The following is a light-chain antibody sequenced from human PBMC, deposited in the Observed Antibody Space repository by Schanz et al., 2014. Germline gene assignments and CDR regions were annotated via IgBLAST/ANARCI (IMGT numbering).Light chain of an antibody. CDR3: QQYGSSPWT. J-gene: IGKJ1*01. Sequence: EIVLTQSPGTLSLSPGERATLSCKASQSISGYDLAWYQQKPGQAPRLLIYGAFDRATGIPDRFSGSGSGTDFILTISRLEPEDFAVYYCQQYGSSPWTFGQGTKVEIK. CDR1: QSISGYD. V-gene: IGKV3-20*01. CDR2: GAF.